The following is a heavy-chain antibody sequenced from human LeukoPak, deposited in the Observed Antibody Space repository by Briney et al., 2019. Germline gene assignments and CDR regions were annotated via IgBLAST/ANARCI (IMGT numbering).Heavy chain of an antibody. J-gene: IGHJ6*03. V-gene: IGHV4-4*02. D-gene: IGHD4-17*01. CDR1: GASISSSNW. CDR3: ATGFTVTSDGYQYYMDV. CDR2: IYHRGNT. Sequence: SGTLSLTCAVSGASISSSNWWSWVRQPPGKGLEWIGEIYHRGNTNYNPSLKSRVIISVDKSKNQFSLNLTSVTAADTAVYYCATGFTVTSDGYQYYMDVWGKGTTVTVSS.